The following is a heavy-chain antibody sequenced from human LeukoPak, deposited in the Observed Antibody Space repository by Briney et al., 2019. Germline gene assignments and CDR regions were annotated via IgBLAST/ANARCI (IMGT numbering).Heavy chain of an antibody. CDR1: GGTFSSYA. V-gene: IGHV1-69*04. Sequence: SVKVSCKASGGTFSSYAISWVRQAPGQGLEWMGRIIPILGIANYAQKFQGRVTITADKSTSTAYMELRSLRSDDTAVYYCARDREDFWSGYFYYFDYWGQGTLVTVSS. D-gene: IGHD3-3*01. CDR3: ARDREDFWSGYFYYFDY. CDR2: IIPILGIA. J-gene: IGHJ4*02.